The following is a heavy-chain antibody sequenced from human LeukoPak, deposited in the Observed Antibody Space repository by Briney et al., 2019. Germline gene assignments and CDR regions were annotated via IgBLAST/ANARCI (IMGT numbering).Heavy chain of an antibody. V-gene: IGHV1-69*06. CDR1: GGTFISYA. CDR2: IIPIFGTA. CDR3: ARAPINPINWFDP. J-gene: IGHJ5*02. Sequence: GASVKVSCKASGGTFISYAISWVRQAPGQGLEWMGGIIPIFGTANYAQKFQGRVTITADKSTSTAYMGLSSLRSEDTAVYYCARAPINPINWFDPWGQGTLVTVSS.